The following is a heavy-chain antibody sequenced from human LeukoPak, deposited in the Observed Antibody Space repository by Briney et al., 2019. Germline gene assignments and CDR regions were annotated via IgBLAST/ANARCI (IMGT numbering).Heavy chain of an antibody. D-gene: IGHD2-15*01. Sequence: GGSLRLSCAASGFTFSSYAMSWVRQAPGKGLEWVSAISGSGGSTYYADSVKGRFTISRDNSKNTLYLQMSSLRAEDTAVYYCAKTWWYRYYFDYWGQGTLVTVSS. V-gene: IGHV3-23*01. CDR3: AKTWWYRYYFDY. CDR2: ISGSGGST. J-gene: IGHJ4*02. CDR1: GFTFSSYA.